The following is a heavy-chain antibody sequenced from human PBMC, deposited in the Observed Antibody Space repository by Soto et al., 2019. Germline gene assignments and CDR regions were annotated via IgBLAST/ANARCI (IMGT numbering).Heavy chain of an antibody. CDR2: INSDGSRT. CDR3: ARGHMPTVTPGAFDI. D-gene: IGHD4-17*01. CDR1: GFTFSSYW. Sequence: PGGSLRLSFAASGFTFSSYWMHWVRQAPGKGLVWVSRINSDGSRTSYADSVKGRFTISRDNAKNTLYLQMNSLRAEDTAVYYCARGHMPTVTPGAFDIWGQGTMVTVSS. V-gene: IGHV3-74*01. J-gene: IGHJ3*02.